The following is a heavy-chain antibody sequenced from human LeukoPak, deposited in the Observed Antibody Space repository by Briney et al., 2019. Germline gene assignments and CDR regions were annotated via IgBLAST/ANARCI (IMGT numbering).Heavy chain of an antibody. Sequence: SETLSLTCAVYGGSFSGYYWSWIRQPPGKGLEWIGEINHSGSTNYNPSLKSRVTISVDTSKNQFSLKLSSVTAADTAVYYCARVLGSSSRYFRGSYYYYYMDVWGKGTTVTVSS. CDR1: GGSFSGYY. CDR2: INHSGST. CDR3: ARVLGSSSRYFRGSYYYYYMDV. V-gene: IGHV4-34*01. J-gene: IGHJ6*03. D-gene: IGHD6-13*01.